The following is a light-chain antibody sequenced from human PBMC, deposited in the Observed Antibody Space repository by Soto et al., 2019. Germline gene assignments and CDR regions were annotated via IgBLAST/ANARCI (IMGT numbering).Light chain of an antibody. CDR1: QGISSF. CDR3: QQFNSYPIT. Sequence: DIPLTQSPSFLSASVGDRVTITCRASQGISSFLAWYQQKPGKAPKILIYAASTLQSGVPSRFNGSGSGTEFTLTISSLQPEDFATYYCQQFNSYPITFGQGTRLEIK. CDR2: AAS. J-gene: IGKJ5*01. V-gene: IGKV1-9*01.